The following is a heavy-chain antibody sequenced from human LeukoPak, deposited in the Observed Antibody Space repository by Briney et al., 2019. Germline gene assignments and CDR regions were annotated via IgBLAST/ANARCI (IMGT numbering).Heavy chain of an antibody. Sequence: GGSLRLSCAASGFTFSSYSMNWVRQAPGKGLEWVSYISSSSSTIYYADSVKGRSTISRDNSKNTLYLQMNTLRAKDTAVYYCANDYRSGSFHDFWGQGTLVTVSS. CDR2: ISSSSSTI. CDR1: GFTFSSYS. D-gene: IGHD3-10*01. J-gene: IGHJ4*02. CDR3: ANDYRSGSFHDF. V-gene: IGHV3-48*01.